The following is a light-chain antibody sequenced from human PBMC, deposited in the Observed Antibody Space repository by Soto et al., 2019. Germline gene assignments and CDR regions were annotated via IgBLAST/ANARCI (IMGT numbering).Light chain of an antibody. CDR3: LSYTGSSTSYV. Sequence: QSALTQPASVSGSPGQSITISCAGTSGEVGGYNHVAWYQQHPGKAPKLMIYEVSKRPSGVSNRFSGSKSGNTASLNISGLQAEDEADYYCLSYTGSSTSYVFGTGTKVTVL. V-gene: IGLV2-14*01. J-gene: IGLJ1*01. CDR1: SGEVGGYNH. CDR2: EVS.